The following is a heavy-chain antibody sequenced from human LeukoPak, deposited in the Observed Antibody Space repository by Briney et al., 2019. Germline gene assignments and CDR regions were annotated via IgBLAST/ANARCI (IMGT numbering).Heavy chain of an antibody. CDR2: INSDGGST. CDR1: GYTFSSYC. CDR3: AVAGSADYYFDY. D-gene: IGHD6-19*01. Sequence: GGSLRLSCAASGYTFSSYCMHWVRQAPGKGLVWVSRINSDGGSTSYADSVRGRFTISRDNAKNMLYLQMNSLRAEDTAVYYCAVAGSADYYFDYWGQGTLVTVSS. J-gene: IGHJ4*02. V-gene: IGHV3-74*01.